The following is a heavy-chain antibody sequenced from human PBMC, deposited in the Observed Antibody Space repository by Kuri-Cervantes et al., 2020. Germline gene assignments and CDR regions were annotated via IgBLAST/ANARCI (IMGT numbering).Heavy chain of an antibody. V-gene: IGHV3-30*02. J-gene: IGHJ4*02. CDR2: IRYDGSNK. CDR3: AKVGGSHYYDTSGHSY. CDR1: GFTFSSYG. D-gene: IGHD3-22*01. Sequence: GGSLRLSCAASGFTFSSYGMHWVRQAPGKGLEWVAFIRYDGSNKYYADSVKGRFTISRDNSKNTLYLQMNSLRAEDTALYYCAKVGGSHYYDTSGHSYWGQGTLVTVSS.